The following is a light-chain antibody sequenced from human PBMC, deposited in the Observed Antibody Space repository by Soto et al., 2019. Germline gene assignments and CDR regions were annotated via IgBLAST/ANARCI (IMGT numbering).Light chain of an antibody. J-gene: IGKJ1*01. V-gene: IGKV1-39*01. Sequence: EIHVTHSGSSLSSSVLYIFSITCLASQSISNYLNWYQQKPGKAPNLLLHTVSRLQSGVPARFSGSGSGTNFSLTIIRLQPEDFATYYCQQSYDTPRTFGQGTKVDI. CDR3: QQSYDTPRT. CDR2: TVS. CDR1: QSISNY.